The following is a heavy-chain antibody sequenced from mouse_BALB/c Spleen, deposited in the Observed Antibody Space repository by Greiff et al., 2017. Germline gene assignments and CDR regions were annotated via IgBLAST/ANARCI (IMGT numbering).Heavy chain of an antibody. Sequence: QVQLQQSGAELVKPGASVKLSCKASGYTFTSYYMYWVKQRPGQGLEWIGGINPSNGGTNFNEKFKSKATLTVDKSSSTAYMQLSSLTSEDSAVYYCTRRDGYDVAWFAYWGQGTLVTVSA. CDR3: TRRDGYDVAWFAY. CDR2: INPSNGGT. CDR1: GYTFTSYY. V-gene: IGHV1S81*02. D-gene: IGHD2-2*01. J-gene: IGHJ3*01.